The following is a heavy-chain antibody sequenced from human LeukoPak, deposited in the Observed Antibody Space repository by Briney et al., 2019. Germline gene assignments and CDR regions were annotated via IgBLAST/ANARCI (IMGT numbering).Heavy chain of an antibody. CDR2: IYTSGDT. Sequence: SETLSLTCSVSGASIDSYYWGWVRQPPGKGLEWIGYIYTSGDTIYNPSLKSPVTISMDTSKNQFSLKRRSVPAADTAVYYFSMLAIGPSPYFYYYMVVWGEGTSVTVSS. J-gene: IGHJ6*03. D-gene: IGHD2-21*01. V-gene: IGHV4-4*09. CDR3: SMLAIGPSPYFYYYMVV. CDR1: GASIDSYY.